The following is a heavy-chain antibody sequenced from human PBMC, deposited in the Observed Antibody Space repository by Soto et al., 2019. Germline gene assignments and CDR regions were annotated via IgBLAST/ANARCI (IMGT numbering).Heavy chain of an antibody. CDR2: ISGSDSII. CDR1: GFTFSDYY. Sequence: GGSLRLSCAASGFTFSDYYMSWIRQAPGKGLEWVSYISGSDSIIYYADSVKGRFTISRDNAKNSLYLQMNSLRAEDTAVYYCARDLGYYDSSGYFDYWGRGTLVTVS. V-gene: IGHV3-11*01. CDR3: ARDLGYYDSSGYFDY. D-gene: IGHD3-22*01. J-gene: IGHJ4*02.